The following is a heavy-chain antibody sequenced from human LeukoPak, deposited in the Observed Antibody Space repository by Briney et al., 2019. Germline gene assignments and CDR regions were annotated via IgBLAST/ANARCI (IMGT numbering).Heavy chain of an antibody. Sequence: PSETLSLTCTVSGGSISSGDYYWSWIRQPPGTGLEWIGYIYYSGSTYYNPSLKSRVTISVDTSKNQFSLKLSSVTAADTAVYYCARLTYDFWSGYQYVGPFDCWGQGTLVTVSS. CDR3: ARLTYDFWSGYQYVGPFDC. J-gene: IGHJ4*02. V-gene: IGHV4-30-4*01. CDR2: IYYSGST. D-gene: IGHD3-3*01. CDR1: GGSISSGDYY.